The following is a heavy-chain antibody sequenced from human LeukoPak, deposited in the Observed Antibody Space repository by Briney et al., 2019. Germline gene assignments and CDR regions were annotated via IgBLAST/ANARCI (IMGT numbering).Heavy chain of an antibody. CDR3: ARDFWSRGIYYYYYMDV. J-gene: IGHJ6*03. D-gene: IGHD3-3*01. V-gene: IGHV3-7*01. CDR2: IKQDGSEK. CDR1: GFTFSSYW. Sequence: GGSLRLSCAASGFTFSSYWMSWVRQAPGKGLEWVANIKQDGSEKYYVDSVKGRSTISRDNAKNSLYLQMNSLRAEDTAVYYCARDFWSRGIYYYYYMDVWGKGTTVTVSS.